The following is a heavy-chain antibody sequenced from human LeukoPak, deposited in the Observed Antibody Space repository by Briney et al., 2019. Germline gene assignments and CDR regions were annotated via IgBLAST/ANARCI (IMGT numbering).Heavy chain of an antibody. D-gene: IGHD1-26*01. Sequence: GGSLRLSCAASGFAFSSYWMHWVRQAPGKGLVWVSRINSDGSTTNYADSVKGRFTISRDNAKNTLYLQMNSLRAEDTAMYYCARRSSGSPPFYFDYWGQGTLVTVSS. J-gene: IGHJ4*02. CDR2: INSDGSTT. CDR3: ARRSSGSPPFYFDY. V-gene: IGHV3-74*01. CDR1: GFAFSSYW.